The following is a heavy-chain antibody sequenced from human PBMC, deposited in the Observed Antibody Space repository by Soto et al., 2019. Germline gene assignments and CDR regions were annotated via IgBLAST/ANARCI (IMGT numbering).Heavy chain of an antibody. CDR2: ISDDANER. CDR3: ASRYYDDRRGYYWYYFDC. D-gene: IGHD3-22*01. Sequence: PGGSLRLSCAAAGFTFSAHSVHWVRQAPGKGLEGVASISDDANERYYADSVKGRYTISRDNSKNTINLQMHSLSTEDTALYSCASRYYDDRRGYYWYYFDCWGQGTQVTVSS. CDR1: GFTFSAHS. V-gene: IGHV3-30-3*01. J-gene: IGHJ4*02.